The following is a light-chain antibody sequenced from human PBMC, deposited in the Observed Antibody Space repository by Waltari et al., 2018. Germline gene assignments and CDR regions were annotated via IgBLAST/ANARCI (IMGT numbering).Light chain of an antibody. V-gene: IGLV4-69*01. CDR2: VNSDGSY. J-gene: IGLJ2*01. CDR1: SGHRNYA. Sequence: ASLGASVKLTCTLSSGHRNYAIALLQRQPEKGPRYLMKVNSDGSYIKGDGIPDRFSGSSSGADRYLTISSLQSEDEADYYCETGGFGIWKFGGGTRLTVL. CDR3: ETGGFGIWK.